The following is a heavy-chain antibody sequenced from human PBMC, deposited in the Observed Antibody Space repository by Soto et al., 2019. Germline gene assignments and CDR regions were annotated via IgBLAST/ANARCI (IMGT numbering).Heavy chain of an antibody. Sequence: GGSLRLSCAVSGFTFSSYAMSWVRQAPGKGLEWVSSISGSGGSTYYADSVKGRFTISRDNSKNTLYLQMNSLRAEDTAVYYCASLPEPLKWLRSDFDYWGQGTLVTVSS. J-gene: IGHJ4*02. D-gene: IGHD5-12*01. CDR1: GFTFSSYA. CDR2: ISGSGGST. CDR3: ASLPEPLKWLRSDFDY. V-gene: IGHV3-23*01.